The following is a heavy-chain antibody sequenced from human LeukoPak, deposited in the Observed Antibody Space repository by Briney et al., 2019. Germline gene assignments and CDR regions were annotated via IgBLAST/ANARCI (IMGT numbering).Heavy chain of an antibody. CDR2: IRYDGSNK. Sequence: GGSLRLSCAASGFAFSSYGMHWVRQAQGKGLEWVAFIRYDGSNKYYADSVKGRFTISRDNSKNTLYLQMNSLRAEDTRVYYCRYYGSGSYYTLDYWGQGTLVTVSS. CDR3: RYYGSGSYYTLDY. CDR1: GFAFSSYG. V-gene: IGHV3-30*02. D-gene: IGHD3-10*01. J-gene: IGHJ4*02.